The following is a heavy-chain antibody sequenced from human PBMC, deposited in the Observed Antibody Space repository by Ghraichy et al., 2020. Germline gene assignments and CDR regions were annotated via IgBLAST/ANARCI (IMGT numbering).Heavy chain of an antibody. V-gene: IGHV1-69*04. D-gene: IGHD4-11*01. J-gene: IGHJ6*02. CDR1: GGTFSSYA. CDR2: IIPILGIA. CDR3: ARRNDYSNRGEGAGAYYYGMDV. Sequence: SVKVSCKASGGTFSSYAISWVRQAPGQGLEWMGRIIPILGIANYAQKFQGRVTITADKSTSTAYMELSSLRSEDTAVYYCARRNDYSNRGEGAGAYYYGMDVWGQGTTVTVSS.